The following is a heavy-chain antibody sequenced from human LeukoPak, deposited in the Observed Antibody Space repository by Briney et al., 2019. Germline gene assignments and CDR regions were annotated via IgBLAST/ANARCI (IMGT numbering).Heavy chain of an antibody. CDR2: ISGSGGST. V-gene: IGHV3-23*01. CDR3: AKSIERITMIVQEDY. J-gene: IGHJ4*02. Sequence: ETLSLTCTVSGGSISSSSYYWGWIRQPPGKGLEWVSAISGSGGSTYYADSVKGRFTISRDNSKNTLYLQMNSLRAEDTAVYYCAKSIERITMIVQEDYWGQGTPVTVSS. D-gene: IGHD3-22*01. CDR1: GGSISSSSYY.